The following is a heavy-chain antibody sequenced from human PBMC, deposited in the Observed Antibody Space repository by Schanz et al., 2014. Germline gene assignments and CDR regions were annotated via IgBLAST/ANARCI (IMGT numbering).Heavy chain of an antibody. D-gene: IGHD3-10*01. CDR1: GFTFSSYS. CDR3: ARIGGSVFDY. V-gene: IGHV3-48*01. J-gene: IGHJ4*02. Sequence: EMQLLESGGGLIQPGGSLRLSCAASGFTFSSYSMNWVRQAPGKGLEWVSYISSSSSTRYYADSVKGRFTISRDNAKNSLFLQMNSLRPEDTAVYYCARIGGSVFDYWAQGTLVTVSS. CDR2: ISSSSSTR.